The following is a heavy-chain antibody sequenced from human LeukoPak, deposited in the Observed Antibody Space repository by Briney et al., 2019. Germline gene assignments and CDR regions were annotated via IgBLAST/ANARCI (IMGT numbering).Heavy chain of an antibody. J-gene: IGHJ3*01. CDR3: ARGQNTVTKGLDT. CDR1: GGSISTHY. V-gene: IGHV4-59*11. D-gene: IGHD4-17*01. CDR2: ISYIGST. Sequence: SETLSLTCTVSGGSISTHYWTWIRQPPGKGLEWIGYISYIGSTNYNPPLKSRVTISVDTSKNRLSLKLSAMTAADTAVYFWARGQNTVTKGLDTWGEGGVVTVSS.